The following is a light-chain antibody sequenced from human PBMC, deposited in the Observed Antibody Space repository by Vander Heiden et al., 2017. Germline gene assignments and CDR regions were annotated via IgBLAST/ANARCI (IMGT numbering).Light chain of an antibody. CDR2: AAS. Sequence: DIQMTQSPSSLSASVGDRVTITCRASQSISSYLNWYQQKPGKAPKLLIDAASSLQSGVPSRFSGSGSGTDFTLTISSLKPEDFATYYCQQSYRNPITLGPGTKVEIK. CDR3: QQSYRNPIT. J-gene: IGKJ3*01. CDR1: QSISSY. V-gene: IGKV1-39*01.